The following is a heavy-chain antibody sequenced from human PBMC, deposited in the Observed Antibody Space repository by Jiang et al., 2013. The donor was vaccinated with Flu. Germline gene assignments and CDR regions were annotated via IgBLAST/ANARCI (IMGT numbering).Heavy chain of an antibody. CDR3: ASKRSLDTFDY. CDR2: IYYSGNT. Sequence: GSGLVKPSETLSLTCTVSSGSITTTSHYWCWVRQPPGKGLEWIGAIYYSGNTYYSPSLESRVTLSVDTSRNQFSLRLRSVTAADTAVYYCASKRSLDTFDYWGQGTLVTVSS. V-gene: IGHV4-39*01. CDR1: SGSITTTSHY. J-gene: IGHJ4*02. D-gene: IGHD3-9*01.